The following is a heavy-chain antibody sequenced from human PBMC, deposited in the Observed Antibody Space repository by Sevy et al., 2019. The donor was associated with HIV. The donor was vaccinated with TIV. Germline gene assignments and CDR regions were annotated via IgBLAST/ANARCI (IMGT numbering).Heavy chain of an antibody. D-gene: IGHD2-15*01. CDR3: AREAIVSPDAFDI. V-gene: IGHV3-11*01. CDR2: ISSTSGSDI. CDR1: GFIFSDYY. Sequence: GGSLRLSCAASGFIFSDYYMNWIRQAPGKGLEWVSYISSTSGSDIYYADAVKGRFTISRDNAKNSLYLQRNSLRAEDTAVYYCAREAIVSPDAFDIWGQGTMVTVSS. J-gene: IGHJ3*02.